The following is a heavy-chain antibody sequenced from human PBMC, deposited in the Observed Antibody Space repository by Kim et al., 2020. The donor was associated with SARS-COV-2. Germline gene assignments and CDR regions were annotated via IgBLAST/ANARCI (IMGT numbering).Heavy chain of an antibody. J-gene: IGHJ6*02. Sequence: GGSLRLSCAASGFTFSSYGMHWVRQAPGKGLEWVAVIWYDGSNKYYADSVKGRFTISRDNSKNTLYLQMNSLRAEDTAVYYCAKDQGALLWFGTSYGMDVWGQGTTVTVSS. CDR3: AKDQGALLWFGTSYGMDV. CDR1: GFTFSSYG. CDR2: IWYDGSNK. V-gene: IGHV3-33*06. D-gene: IGHD3-10*01.